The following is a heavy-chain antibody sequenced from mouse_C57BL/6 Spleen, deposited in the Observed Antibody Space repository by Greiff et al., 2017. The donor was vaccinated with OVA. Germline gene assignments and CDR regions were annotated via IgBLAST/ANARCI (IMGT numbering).Heavy chain of an antibody. D-gene: IGHD1-1*01. Sequence: VKLVESGPGLVQPSQSLSITCTVSGFSLTSYGVHWVRQSPGKGLEWLGVIWSGGSTDYNAAFISSLSITKDNSKIQVFFKMNSLQADDTAIYYCARKGGNYGSSYAMDYWGQGTSVTVSS. CDR1: GFSLTSYG. J-gene: IGHJ4*01. CDR2: IWSGGST. CDR3: ARKGGNYGSSYAMDY. V-gene: IGHV2-2*01.